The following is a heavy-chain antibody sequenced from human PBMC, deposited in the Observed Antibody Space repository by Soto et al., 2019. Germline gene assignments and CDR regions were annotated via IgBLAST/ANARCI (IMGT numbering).Heavy chain of an antibody. CDR2: IYHSGRT. D-gene: IGHD1-26*01. Sequence: QVQLQESGPGVVKPSGTLSLTCAVSGGSVSSDYWWSWVRLPPAKGLEWIGEIYHSGRTNYNPSLKSRVTRSLDKSKDQLSLILNSVTAADTAVYYCARDRPSYGRNFDYWGQGTLVTVSS. CDR3: ARDRPSYGRNFDY. CDR1: GGSVSSDYW. J-gene: IGHJ4*02. V-gene: IGHV4-4*02.